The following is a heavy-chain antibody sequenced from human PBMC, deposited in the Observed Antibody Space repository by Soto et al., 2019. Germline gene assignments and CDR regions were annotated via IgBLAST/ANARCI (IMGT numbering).Heavy chain of an antibody. CDR2: ITGSGSYI. CDR1: GFTFSSYA. J-gene: IGHJ4*02. CDR3: ARDLSSSVDS. D-gene: IGHD6-6*01. V-gene: IGHV3-21*01. Sequence: EVQLVESGGGLVKPGGSLRLSCAASGFTFSSYAMTWVRLAPGKGLQWVSSITGSGSYIYYADSLKGRFTISRDNAKNSLWQQMNSLRADGTALYYCARDLSSSVDSWGQGTLVTVSS.